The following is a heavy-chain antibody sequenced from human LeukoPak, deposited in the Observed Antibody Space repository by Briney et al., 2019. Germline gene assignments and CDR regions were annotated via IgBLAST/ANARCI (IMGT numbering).Heavy chain of an antibody. CDR1: GFTFDDYA. J-gene: IGHJ4*02. Sequence: GGSLRLSCAASGFTFDDYAMHWVRQAPGKGLEWVSLISWDGGSTYYADSVKGRFTISRDNAKNSLYLQMNSLRAEDTAVYYCARDLMGIAYRGAFYYWGQGTLVTVSS. CDR2: ISWDGGST. V-gene: IGHV3-43D*03. CDR3: ARDLMGIAYRGAFYY. D-gene: IGHD6-13*01.